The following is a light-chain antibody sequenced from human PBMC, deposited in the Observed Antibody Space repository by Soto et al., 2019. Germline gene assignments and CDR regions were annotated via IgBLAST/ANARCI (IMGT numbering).Light chain of an antibody. CDR1: QSISIW. V-gene: IGKV1-5*03. Sequence: DIQMTQSPSTLSASVGDRVTITFRASQSISIWLAWYQQKPGKAPKILIYKASSLESGVPSRFRGSGSGTKFTLTISSLQPDDFATYYCQQYSTYTPRTVGQGAQVDIK. CDR2: KAS. CDR3: QQYSTYTPRT. J-gene: IGKJ1*01.